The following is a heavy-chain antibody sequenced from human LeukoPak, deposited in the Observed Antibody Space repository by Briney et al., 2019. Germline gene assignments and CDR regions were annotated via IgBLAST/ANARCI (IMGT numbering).Heavy chain of an antibody. Sequence: GGSLRLSCAASKFTFSSFWMSWVRQAPGKGPEWVAYMNQLGNEKNYLDSVKGRFTISRDNAKNSLYLQMTSLRAEDTAVYYCARGTYYYDFWGLGTLVTVSS. J-gene: IGHJ4*02. CDR1: KFTFSSFW. V-gene: IGHV3-7*04. D-gene: IGHD3-16*01. CDR2: MNQLGNEK. CDR3: ARGTYYYDF.